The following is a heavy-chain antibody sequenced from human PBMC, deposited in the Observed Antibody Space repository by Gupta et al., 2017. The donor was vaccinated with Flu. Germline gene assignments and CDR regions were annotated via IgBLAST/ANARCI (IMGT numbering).Heavy chain of an antibody. CDR2: ISHSGGTT. CDR3: AKSLWSYYYNSNGYYFDY. J-gene: IGHJ4*02. CDR1: GFTFSRSA. Sequence: EVQLLESGGGLVQPGGSLRLSCVASGFTFSRSAMSWVRQAPGKGLEWVSAISHSGGTTYYADSVKGRFTISRDNSKNTLYLQMSSLRAEDTAVYYCAKSLWSYYYNSNGYYFDYWSPGTLVTVSS. V-gene: IGHV3-23*01. D-gene: IGHD3-22*01.